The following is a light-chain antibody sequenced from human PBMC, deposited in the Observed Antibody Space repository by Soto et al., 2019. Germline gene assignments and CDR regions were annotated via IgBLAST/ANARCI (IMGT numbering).Light chain of an antibody. J-gene: IGLJ2*01. CDR1: SSDVGGYNF. CDR3: SSYTSSSTVI. CDR2: DVR. V-gene: IGLV2-14*03. Sequence: QSALTQPASVSGSPGQSITISCTGTSSDVGGYNFVSWYQQHPGKAPKFIIYDVRNRPSGVSNRFSGSRSGNTASLTIYGLQAEDEADYYCSSYTSSSTVIFGGGTKRTVL.